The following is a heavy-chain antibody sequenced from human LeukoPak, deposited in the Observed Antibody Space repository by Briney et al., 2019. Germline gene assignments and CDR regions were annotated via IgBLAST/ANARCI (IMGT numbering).Heavy chain of an antibody. D-gene: IGHD4/OR15-4a*01. CDR2: IYYSGSA. CDR3: ARDYGASRNGYFDY. V-gene: IGHV4-61*05. Sequence: SETLSLTCTVSGGSISSSSYYWGWIRQPPEKGLEWIGYIYYSGSANYNPSLESRVTTSLDTSKNQFSLKLSAVTAADTAVYYCARDYGASRNGYFDYWGQGTLVTVFS. J-gene: IGHJ4*02. CDR1: GGSISSSSYY.